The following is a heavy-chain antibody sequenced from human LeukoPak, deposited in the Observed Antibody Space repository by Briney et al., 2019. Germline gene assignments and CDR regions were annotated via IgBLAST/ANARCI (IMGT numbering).Heavy chain of an antibody. CDR3: AHVGGNSPDY. Sequence: PGGSLRLSREASGFSLRRHAMSWVRQAPRKGLEWVSAISGSGGSTYYADSLKGRFTISRDNSKNTLYLQMNSLRAEDTAVYYCAHVGGNSPDYWGQGTLVTVSS. D-gene: IGHD4-23*01. CDR1: GFSLRRHA. CDR2: ISGSGGST. V-gene: IGHV3-23*01. J-gene: IGHJ4*02.